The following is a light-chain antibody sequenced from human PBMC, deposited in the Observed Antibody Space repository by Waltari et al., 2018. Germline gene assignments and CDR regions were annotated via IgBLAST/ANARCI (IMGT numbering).Light chain of an antibody. CDR1: QNIGTY. J-gene: IGKJ1*01. CDR3: QNHERLPAT. CDR2: AAS. Sequence: LTQSPGTLSLSPGERATLPCRARQNIGTYLVWYQQKPGQPPRLLMYAASRRATGIPDRFSGSGSGTDFSLTISRLESEDFAVYYCQNHERLPATFGQGTKVEIK. V-gene: IGKV3-20*01.